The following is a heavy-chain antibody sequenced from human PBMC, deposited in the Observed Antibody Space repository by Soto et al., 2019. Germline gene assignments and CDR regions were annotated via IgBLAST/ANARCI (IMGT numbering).Heavy chain of an antibody. Sequence: QVQLVESGGGVVQPGRSLRLSCAASGFTFSHYAMHWVRQAPGKGLEWVALMSYDGSNEYYADSVKGRFTISRDNSKKWLYLQMNSLRAEDTAVYYCAKDGSHNFDYWGQGTLVTVSS. D-gene: IGHD1-26*01. CDR1: GFTFSHYA. V-gene: IGHV3-30*18. J-gene: IGHJ4*02. CDR2: MSYDGSNE. CDR3: AKDGSHNFDY.